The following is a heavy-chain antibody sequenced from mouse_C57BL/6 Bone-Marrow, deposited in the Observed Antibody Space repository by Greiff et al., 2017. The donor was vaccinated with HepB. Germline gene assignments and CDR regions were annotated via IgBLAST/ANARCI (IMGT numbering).Heavy chain of an antibody. D-gene: IGHD2-4*01. CDR2: IYPRDGST. Sequence: VQLQQSDAELVKPGASVKISCKVSGYTFTDHTIHWMKQRPEQGLEWIGYIYPRDGSTKYNEKFKGKATLTADKSSSTAYMQLISLTSEDSAVYFCARFYYDYDDAMDYWGQGTSVTVSS. J-gene: IGHJ4*01. V-gene: IGHV1-78*01. CDR1: GYTFTDHT. CDR3: ARFYYDYDDAMDY.